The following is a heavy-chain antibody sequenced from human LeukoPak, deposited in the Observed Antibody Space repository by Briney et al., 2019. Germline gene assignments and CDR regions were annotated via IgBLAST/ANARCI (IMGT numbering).Heavy chain of an antibody. D-gene: IGHD2-2*02. V-gene: IGHV3-21*04. CDR1: GFTFSSYS. Sequence: GGSLRLSCAASGFTFSSYSVNWVRQAPGKGLEWVSSISSSSSYIYYADSVKGRFTISRDNSKNTLYLQMNSLRAEDTAVYYCAKDKACSSTSCYSSYGNWGQGTLVTVSS. CDR3: AKDKACSSTSCYSSYGN. J-gene: IGHJ4*02. CDR2: ISSSSSYI.